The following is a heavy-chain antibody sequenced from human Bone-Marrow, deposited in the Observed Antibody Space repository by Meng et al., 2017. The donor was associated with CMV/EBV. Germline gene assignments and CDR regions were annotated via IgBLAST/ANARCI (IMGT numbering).Heavy chain of an antibody. V-gene: IGHV1-2*02. CDR1: GYTFTDYY. J-gene: IGHJ4*02. CDR3: ARGPRRTGVGVYFDY. D-gene: IGHD3/OR15-3a*01. CDR2: INPNSGGT. Sequence: GESLKISCKASGYTFTDYYMHWVRQAPGQGLEWMGWINPNSGGTNYAQKFQGRVTMTRDTSISTAYMELNRLRSDDTAVYSCARGPRRTGVGVYFDYWGQGTLVTVSS.